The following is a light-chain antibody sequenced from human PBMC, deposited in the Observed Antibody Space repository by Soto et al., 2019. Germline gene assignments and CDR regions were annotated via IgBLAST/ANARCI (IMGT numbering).Light chain of an antibody. Sequence: EIVMTQSPATLSVSPGERATFSCWASQSVSSNLAWYQQKPGQAPRLLIYDASTRATGIPARFSGSGSGTDFTLTISGLQSEDFAVYYCQQYHNWPITFGQGTRLEI. CDR2: DAS. J-gene: IGKJ5*01. CDR3: QQYHNWPIT. V-gene: IGKV3D-15*01. CDR1: QSVSSN.